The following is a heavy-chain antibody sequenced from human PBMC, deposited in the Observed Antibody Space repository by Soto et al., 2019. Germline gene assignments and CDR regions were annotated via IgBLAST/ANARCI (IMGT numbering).Heavy chain of an antibody. CDR1: GFTVSGKS. D-gene: IGHD4-17*01. J-gene: IGHJ6*02. CDR3: AKDLRAVTTYYYYGMDA. Sequence: XGSLRLSFAASGFTVSGKSKSCVRQAPGKGLEWVSAISGSVGSTYYADSVKGRFTISRDNSKNTLYLQMNSLRAEDTAVYYCAKDLRAVTTYYYYGMDAWGQGTTVTAP. V-gene: IGHV3-23*01. CDR2: ISGSVGST.